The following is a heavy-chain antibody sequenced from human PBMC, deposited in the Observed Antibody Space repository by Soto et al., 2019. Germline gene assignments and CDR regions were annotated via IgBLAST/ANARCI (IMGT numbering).Heavy chain of an antibody. CDR1: GGSISSGGYY. J-gene: IGHJ4*02. V-gene: IGHV4-31*03. CDR3: ARRYGGNFSY. D-gene: IGHD4-17*01. Sequence: SETLSLTCTVSGGSISSGGYYWSWIRQHPGKGLEWIGYIYYSGSTYYNPSLKSRVTISVDTSKNQFSLKLSSVTAADTAVYYCARRYGGNFSYWGQGTLVPVSS. CDR2: IYYSGST.